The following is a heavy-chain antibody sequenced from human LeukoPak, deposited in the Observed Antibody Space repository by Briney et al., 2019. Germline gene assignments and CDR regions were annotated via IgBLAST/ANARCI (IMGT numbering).Heavy chain of an antibody. CDR1: GGSFSGYY. CDR2: INHSGST. V-gene: IGHV4-34*01. J-gene: IGHJ6*02. Sequence: SETLSLTCAVYGGSFSGYYWSWIRQPPGKGLEWIGEINHSGSTNYNPSLKSRVTISVDTSKNQFSLKLSSVTAADTAVYYCATAAGTYNYYGMDVWGQGTTVTVSS. D-gene: IGHD6-19*01. CDR3: ATAAGTYNYYGMDV.